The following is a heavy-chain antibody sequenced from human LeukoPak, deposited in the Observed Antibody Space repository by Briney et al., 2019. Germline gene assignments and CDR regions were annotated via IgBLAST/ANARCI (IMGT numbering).Heavy chain of an antibody. D-gene: IGHD5-12*01. CDR2: IYYSGST. CDR1: GGSISSSSYY. Sequence: SSETLSLTCTVSGGSISSSSYYWGWIRQPPGKGLEWIGSIYYSGSTYYNPSLKSRVTISVDTSKNQFSLKLSSVTAADTAVYYCAKDLGSGYVFRCYMDVWGKGTTVTISS. J-gene: IGHJ6*03. CDR3: AKDLGSGYVFRCYMDV. V-gene: IGHV4-39*07.